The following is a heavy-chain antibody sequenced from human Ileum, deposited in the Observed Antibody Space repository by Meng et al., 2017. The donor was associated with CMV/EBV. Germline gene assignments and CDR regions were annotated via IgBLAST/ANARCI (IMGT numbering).Heavy chain of an antibody. Sequence: GESLKISCAVSGFTFSDSAVHWVRQASGKGLEGVGRIRSKANSYATAYAASVTGRFTVSGDDSKNMAFLQMNSLKTEDTAVYYCTRFLDKGGFRGLDVWGQGTTVTVSS. CDR3: TRFLDKGGFRGLDV. D-gene: IGHD4-23*01. CDR2: IRSKANSYAT. V-gene: IGHV3-73*01. J-gene: IGHJ6*02. CDR1: GFTFSDSA.